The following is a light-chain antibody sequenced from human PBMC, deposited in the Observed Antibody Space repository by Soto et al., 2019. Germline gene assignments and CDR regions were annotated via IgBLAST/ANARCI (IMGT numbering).Light chain of an antibody. Sequence: QSVLTQPASVSGSPGQSITISCTGTSSDGGAYNYVSWYQQHPGKAPKLMIYEVSNRPSGVSNRFSGSKSGNTAYLTISGLQAEDEADYYCSSYTSSSTLYVFGTGTKLTVL. CDR3: SSYTSSSTLYV. CDR2: EVS. J-gene: IGLJ1*01. CDR1: SSDGGAYNY. V-gene: IGLV2-14*01.